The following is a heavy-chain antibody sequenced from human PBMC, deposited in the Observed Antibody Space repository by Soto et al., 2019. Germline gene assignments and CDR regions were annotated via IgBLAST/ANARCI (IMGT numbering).Heavy chain of an antibody. CDR2: INPNSGGT. D-gene: IGHD2-15*01. J-gene: IGHJ3*02. Sequence: QVQLVQSGAEVKKPGASVKVSCKASGYTFTGYYMHWVRQAPGQGLEWMGWINPNSGGTNYAQKFQGWFTMTRDTSISTAYMELSRLRSDDTAVYYCARSRGDCSGGSCYSDAFDIWGQGTMVTVSS. V-gene: IGHV1-2*04. CDR3: ARSRGDCSGGSCYSDAFDI. CDR1: GYTFTGYY.